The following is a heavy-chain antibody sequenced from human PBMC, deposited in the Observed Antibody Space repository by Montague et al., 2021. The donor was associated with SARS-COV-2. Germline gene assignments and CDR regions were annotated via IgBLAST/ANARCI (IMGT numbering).Heavy chain of an antibody. D-gene: IGHD3-10*01. CDR3: AGDQESGGFGELLVGYYYGMDV. Sequence: SETLSFTCTVSGYSISSGYYWGWIRQSPGKGLEWIGSIYHSGSTYYNPSLKSRVTISVDTSKNQFSLRLSSVTAADTAVYYCAGDQESGGFGELLVGYYYGMDVWGQGTTVTVSS. CDR2: IYHSGST. CDR1: GYSISSGYY. V-gene: IGHV4-38-2*02. J-gene: IGHJ6*02.